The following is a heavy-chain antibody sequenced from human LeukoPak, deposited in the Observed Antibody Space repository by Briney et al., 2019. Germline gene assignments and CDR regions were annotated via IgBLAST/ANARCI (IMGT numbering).Heavy chain of an antibody. V-gene: IGHV1-46*01. J-gene: IGHJ6*02. CDR2: ISPNGGTT. Sequence: ASVKVSCKASGYTFTDYFIHWVRQAPGQGLEWMGIISPNGGTTNYAQKFQDRVTMTRDTSTSTVYMELSSLRSEDTAVYYCASAVVGATDYYYYGMDVWGQGTTVTVSS. D-gene: IGHD1-26*01. CDR1: GYTFTDYF. CDR3: ASAVVGATDYYYYGMDV.